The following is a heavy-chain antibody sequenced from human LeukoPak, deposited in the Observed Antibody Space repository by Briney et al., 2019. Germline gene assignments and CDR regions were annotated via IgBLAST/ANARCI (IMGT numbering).Heavy chain of an antibody. J-gene: IGHJ5*02. D-gene: IGHD3-22*01. CDR3: ARAGDSSGYRNWFDP. CDR1: GYTFTGYY. Sequence: ASVKVSCKASGYTFTGYYMHWVRQAPGQGLEWMGWINPNSGGTNYAQKFQGRVTMTRDTSISAAYMELSRLRSDDTAVYYCARAGDSSGYRNWFDPWGQGTLVTVSS. V-gene: IGHV1-2*02. CDR2: INPNSGGT.